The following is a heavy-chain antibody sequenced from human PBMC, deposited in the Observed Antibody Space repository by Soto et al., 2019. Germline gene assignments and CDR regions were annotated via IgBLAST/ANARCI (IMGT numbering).Heavy chain of an antibody. CDR1: GGTFGSYA. D-gene: IGHD2-8*02. Sequence: QVQLVQSGAEVKKPGSSVKVSCKASGGTFGSYAISWVRQAPGQGLELMGGIIPIFGTANYAQKFQGRVTITADESPRIAYMDLSSLTSEDTAVYYCAKDTRRYCTAGTCVPGFDPWGQGTLVTVSS. V-gene: IGHV1-69*01. CDR2: IIPIFGTA. J-gene: IGHJ5*02. CDR3: AKDTRRYCTAGTCVPGFDP.